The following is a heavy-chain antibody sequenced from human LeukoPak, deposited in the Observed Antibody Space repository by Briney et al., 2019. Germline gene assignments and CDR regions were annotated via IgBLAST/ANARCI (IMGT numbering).Heavy chain of an antibody. CDR3: ARSRTSGMTSVDY. J-gene: IGHJ4*02. Sequence: SETLSLTCTVSGGSISSYYWSWIRQPPGKGLEWIGYIYYSGSTNYNPSLKSRVTISVDTSKNQFSLKLSSVTAADTAVYYCARSRTSGMTSVDYWGQGTLVTVSS. D-gene: IGHD1-14*01. CDR1: GGSISSYY. V-gene: IGHV4-59*01. CDR2: IYYSGST.